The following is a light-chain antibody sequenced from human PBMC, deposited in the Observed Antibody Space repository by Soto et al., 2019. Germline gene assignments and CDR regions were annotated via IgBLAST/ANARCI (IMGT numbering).Light chain of an antibody. CDR3: DSYTSSSSYA. CDR2: DVS. V-gene: IGLV2-14*01. Sequence: QSVLTQAASVSGAPGRSITISCTRTGSDVGAYRYVSWYQQHPGQAPKLIIYDVSNRPSGVSDRFSGSKSGNTASLTISGLQSEDEADYYCDSYTSSSSYAFGTGTKVTVL. J-gene: IGLJ1*01. CDR1: GSDVGAYRY.